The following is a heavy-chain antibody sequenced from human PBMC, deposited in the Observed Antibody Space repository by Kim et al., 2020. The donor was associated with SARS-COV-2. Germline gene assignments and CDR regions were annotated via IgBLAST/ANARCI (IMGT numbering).Heavy chain of an antibody. V-gene: IGHV4-39*07. D-gene: IGHD4-17*01. Sequence: SETLSLTCTVSGGSISSSSYYWGWIRQPPGKGLEWIGSIYYSGSTYYNPSLKSRVTISVDTSKNQFSLKLSSVTAADTAVYYCARYDYGDYGSFLYYYYGMDVWGQGTTVTVSS. CDR2: IYYSGST. CDR1: GGSISSSSYY. J-gene: IGHJ6*02. CDR3: ARYDYGDYGSFLYYYYGMDV.